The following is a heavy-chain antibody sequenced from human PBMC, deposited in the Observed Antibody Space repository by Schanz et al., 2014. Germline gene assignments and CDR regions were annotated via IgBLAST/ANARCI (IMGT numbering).Heavy chain of an antibody. CDR2: INGDGSNT. V-gene: IGHV3-74*02. Sequence: EMQLLESGGALDQPGGSLRLSCGSSGFTFSPYWMHWVRQAPGKGLVWVSRINGDGSNTNYADSVKGRFTISRDNAKNTLYLQMNSLRAEDTAVYHCVSSGSYSSYAFWGQGTLVTVSS. CDR1: GFTFSPYW. CDR3: VSSGSYSSYAF. J-gene: IGHJ4*02. D-gene: IGHD3-10*01.